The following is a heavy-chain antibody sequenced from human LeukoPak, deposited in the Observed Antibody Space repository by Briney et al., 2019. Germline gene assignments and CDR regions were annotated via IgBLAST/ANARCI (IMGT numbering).Heavy chain of an antibody. Sequence: SESLSLTCTVSGGSVRSDSYYWSWIRQPPGKGLEWIGYVYYSGSTNYNPSLKSRVTISVDTSKNQFSLKLRSVTAADTAMYYCVREAATDYYDSSGYYRQTEVFDAWGQGTMVTVSS. CDR1: GGSVRSDSYY. J-gene: IGHJ3*01. CDR2: VYYSGST. CDR3: VREAATDYYDSSGYYRQTEVFDA. D-gene: IGHD3-22*01. V-gene: IGHV4-61*01.